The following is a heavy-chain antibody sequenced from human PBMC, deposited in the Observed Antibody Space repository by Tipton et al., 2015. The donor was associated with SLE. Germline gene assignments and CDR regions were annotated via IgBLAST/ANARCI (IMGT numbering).Heavy chain of an antibody. CDR3: AKGWGVYDPSDS. CDR1: GGSFSSYY. CDR2: IHYIGKI. V-gene: IGHV4-59*01. J-gene: IGHJ4*02. Sequence: TLSLTCTVSGGSFSSYYWTWIRQPPGKGLEWIGYIHYIGKINYNPSLKSRVTISLDTSKKQFSLKLSSVTAADTAVYYCAKGWGVYDPSDSWGQGTLVTVSS. D-gene: IGHD5/OR15-5a*01.